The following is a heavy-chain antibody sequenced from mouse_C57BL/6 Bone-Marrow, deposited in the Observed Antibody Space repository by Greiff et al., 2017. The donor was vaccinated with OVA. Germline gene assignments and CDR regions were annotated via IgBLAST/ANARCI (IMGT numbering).Heavy chain of an antibody. V-gene: IGHV14-1*01. D-gene: IGHD1-1*01. J-gene: IGHJ4*01. CDR3: TTPITTVVGDYAMDY. CDR2: IDPEDGDT. CDR1: GFNIKDYY. Sequence: EVKLVESGAELVRPGASVKLSCTASGFNIKDYYMHWVKQRPEQGLEWIGRIDPEDGDTESAPKFQGKATMTADTSSNTAYLQLSSLTSEDTAVYYCTTPITTVVGDYAMDYWGQGTSVTVSS.